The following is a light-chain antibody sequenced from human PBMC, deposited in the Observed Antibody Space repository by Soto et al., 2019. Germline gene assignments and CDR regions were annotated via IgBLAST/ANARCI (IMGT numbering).Light chain of an antibody. Sequence: DIQMTQSPSSLSASVGDRVAITCRASQGISNYLAWYQQKPGKVPKLLIYGASTLQSRVPSRFSGSGSGTTFTLTISSLQPEDVATYYCQKYDSAPRGLTFGGGTKVEIK. CDR3: QKYDSAPRGLT. CDR2: GAS. J-gene: IGKJ4*01. V-gene: IGKV1-27*01. CDR1: QGISNY.